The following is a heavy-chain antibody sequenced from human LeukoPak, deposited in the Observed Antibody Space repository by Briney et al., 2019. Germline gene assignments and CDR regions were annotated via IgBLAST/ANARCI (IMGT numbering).Heavy chain of an antibody. J-gene: IGHJ6*03. Sequence: VASVKVSCKASGYTFTNYGISWVRQAPGQGLEWMGWISGYNGNTNYGQKLQGRVTMTTDTSTSTVYMELRSLRSDDTAVYYCARAGSGAYYYYMDVWGKGTTVTVSS. D-gene: IGHD2-15*01. V-gene: IGHV1-18*01. CDR2: ISGYNGNT. CDR3: ARAGSGAYYYYMDV. CDR1: GYTFTNYG.